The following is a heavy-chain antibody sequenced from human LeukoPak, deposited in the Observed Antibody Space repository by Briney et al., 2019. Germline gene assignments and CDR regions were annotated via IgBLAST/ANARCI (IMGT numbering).Heavy chain of an antibody. CDR3: ARVHTTVTTYYFDY. CDR2: INHSGST. V-gene: IGHV4-34*01. Sequence: PSETLSLTCAVYGGSFSGYYWSWIRQPPGKGLEWIGEINHSGSTNYNPSLKSRVTISVDTSKNQFSLKLSSVTAADTAVYYCARVHTTVTTYYFDYWGQGTLVTVSS. D-gene: IGHD4-17*01. CDR1: GGSFSGYY. J-gene: IGHJ4*02.